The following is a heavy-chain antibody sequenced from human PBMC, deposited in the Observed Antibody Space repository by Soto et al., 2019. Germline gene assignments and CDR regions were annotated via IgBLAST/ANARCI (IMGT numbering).Heavy chain of an antibody. CDR2: IFSNDEK. CDR1: GLSLNNDRLG. J-gene: IGHJ5*02. V-gene: IGHV2-26*01. CDR3: ALRIECSRTGCYLASFDP. D-gene: IGHD2-2*01. Sequence: SGPTLVNPTETLTLTCTVSGLSLNNDRLGVSWIRQPPGKALEWLAHIFSNDEKSYNTSLKSRLTISKDTSGSQVVLTMTNMDPVDSATYYCALRIECSRTGCYLASFDPWGQGTLVTVAS.